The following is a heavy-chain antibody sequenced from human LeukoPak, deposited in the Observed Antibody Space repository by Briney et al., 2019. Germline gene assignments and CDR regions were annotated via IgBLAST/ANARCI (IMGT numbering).Heavy chain of an antibody. D-gene: IGHD6-19*01. CDR2: ISAYNGNT. CDR1: GYTFTSYG. Sequence: ASVKVSCKASGYTFTSYGISCVRQAPGQGLEWMGWISAYNGNTNYTQKLQGRVTMTTDTSTSTAYMELRSLRSDDTAVYYCARSYPYSSGWYFDYWGQGTLVTVSS. J-gene: IGHJ4*02. CDR3: ARSYPYSSGWYFDY. V-gene: IGHV1-18*01.